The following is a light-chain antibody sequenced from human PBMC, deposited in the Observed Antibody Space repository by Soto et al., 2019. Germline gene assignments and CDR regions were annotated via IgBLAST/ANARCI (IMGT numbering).Light chain of an antibody. CDR1: QSVSSKY. J-gene: IGKJ3*01. CDR3: QQYGSSLFT. CDR2: GAS. Sequence: DIVLTQSPGTLSLSPGERATLSCRASQSVSSKYLAWYQQKPGQAPRVLIYGASIRATGIQERFSGGGSGTYFTLTITRLEPEDFAVYSCQQYGSSLFTFGPGTTVDIK. V-gene: IGKV3-20*01.